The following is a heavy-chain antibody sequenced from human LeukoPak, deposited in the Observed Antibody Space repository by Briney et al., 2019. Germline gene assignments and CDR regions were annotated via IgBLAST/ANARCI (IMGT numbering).Heavy chain of an antibody. CDR1: GGTFSSYA. Sequence: SVKVSCKASGGTFSSYAIRWVRQAPGQGLEWMGGIIPIFGTANYAQKFQGRVTITADESTSTAYMALSSLRSEDTAVYYCARDYRDHYDSSGYYPNYYYYYYGMDVWGQGTTVTVSS. CDR3: ARDYRDHYDSSGYYPNYYYYYYGMDV. V-gene: IGHV1-69*13. CDR2: IIPIFGTA. J-gene: IGHJ6*02. D-gene: IGHD3-22*01.